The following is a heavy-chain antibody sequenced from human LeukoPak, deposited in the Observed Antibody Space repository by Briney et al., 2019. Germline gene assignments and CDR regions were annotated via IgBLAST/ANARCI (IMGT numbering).Heavy chain of an antibody. CDR2: INSDGSST. V-gene: IGHV3-74*01. Sequence: GGSLRLSCAVSGFTFSDYAMHWVRQAPGKGLVWVSRINSDGSSTSYADSVKGRFTISRDNAKNTLYLQMNSLRAEDTAVYYCARDYYDSSSPGDYWGQGTLVTVSS. CDR3: ARDYYDSSSPGDY. D-gene: IGHD3-22*01. CDR1: GFTFSDYA. J-gene: IGHJ4*02.